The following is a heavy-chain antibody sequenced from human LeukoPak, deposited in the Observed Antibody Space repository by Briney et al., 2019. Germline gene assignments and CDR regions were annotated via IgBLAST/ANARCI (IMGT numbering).Heavy chain of an antibody. D-gene: IGHD3-3*01. CDR1: GGSISSGSYY. Sequence: SQTLSLTCTVSGGSISSGSYYWSWIRQPAGKGLEWIGRINTSGSTNYNPSLKSRVTISVDTSKNQFSLKLTSVTAADTAVYYCARDVHYDFWSGRPGEGFDYWGQGTLVTVSS. V-gene: IGHV4-61*02. CDR2: INTSGST. J-gene: IGHJ4*02. CDR3: ARDVHYDFWSGRPGEGFDY.